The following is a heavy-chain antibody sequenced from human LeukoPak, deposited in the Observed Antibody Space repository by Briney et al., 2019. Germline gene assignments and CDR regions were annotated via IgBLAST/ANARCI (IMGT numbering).Heavy chain of an antibody. J-gene: IGHJ3*01. CDR2: IYYSGTT. V-gene: IGHV4-59*08. CDR3: AREYSSSSGRRAFDV. D-gene: IGHD6-6*01. Sequence: SETLSLTCTVSGGSISSYYWSWIRQPPGKGLEWIGYIYYSGTTNYNPSLKSRVTISVDTSKNQFSLKLSSVTAADTAVYYCAREYSSSSGRRAFDVWGQGTMATVSS. CDR1: GGSISSYY.